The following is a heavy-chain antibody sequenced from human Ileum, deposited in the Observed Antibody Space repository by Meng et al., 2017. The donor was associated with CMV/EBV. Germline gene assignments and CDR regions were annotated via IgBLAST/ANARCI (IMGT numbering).Heavy chain of an antibody. CDR1: GFTFSSYA. Sequence: GESLKISCAASGFTFSSYAMHWVRQAPGKGLEWVAVISYDGSNKYYADSVKGRFTISRDNSKNTLYLQMNSVRAEDTAVYYCARDRDSSGYYFGLDYWGQGTLVTVSS. CDR2: ISYDGSNK. J-gene: IGHJ4*02. D-gene: IGHD3-22*01. V-gene: IGHV3-30*04. CDR3: ARDRDSSGYYFGLDY.